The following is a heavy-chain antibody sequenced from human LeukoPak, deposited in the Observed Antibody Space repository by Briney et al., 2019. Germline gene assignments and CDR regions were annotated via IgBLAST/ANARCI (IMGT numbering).Heavy chain of an antibody. D-gene: IGHD3-22*01. J-gene: IGHJ4*02. CDR2: IYPGDSDT. Sequence: GESLQISCKGSGYRFTSYWIGWVRQMPGKGLEWMGIIYPGDSDTRYSPSFQGQVTISADKSISTAYLQWSSLKASDTAMYYCARRPYDYYDSSGYSLDYWGQGTLVTVSS. CDR1: GYRFTSYW. CDR3: ARRPYDYYDSSGYSLDY. V-gene: IGHV5-51*01.